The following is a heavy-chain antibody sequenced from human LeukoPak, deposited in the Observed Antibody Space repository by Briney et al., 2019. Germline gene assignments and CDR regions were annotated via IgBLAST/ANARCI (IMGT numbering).Heavy chain of an antibody. CDR1: GFTFSSYS. CDR2: ISSSSSTI. CDR3: AKDIVVVPAAGGYLQR. Sequence: GGSLRLSCAASGFTFSSYSMNWVRQAPGKGLEWVSYISSSSSTIYYADSVKGRFTISRDSSKNTLYLQMNSLRAEDTAEYYCAKDIVVVPAAGGYLQRWGQGTLVTVSS. J-gene: IGHJ1*01. V-gene: IGHV3-48*01. D-gene: IGHD2-2*01.